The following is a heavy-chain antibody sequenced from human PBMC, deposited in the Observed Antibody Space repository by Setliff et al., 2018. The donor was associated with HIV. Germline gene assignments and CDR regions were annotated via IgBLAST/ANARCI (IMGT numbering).Heavy chain of an antibody. J-gene: IGHJ4*02. Sequence: PSETLSLTCAVSGYSIGSGSFWGWIRQPPGKGLEWIATIPHNGGTYYNPDPSLTGRVTLSMDKSKNQFSLTLTSVTAADTAVYYCASFPYADRPVPPYWGQGILVTAPQ. CDR2: IPHNGGT. D-gene: IGHD4-17*01. CDR1: GYSIGSGSF. V-gene: IGHV4-38-2*01. CDR3: ASFPYADRPVPPY.